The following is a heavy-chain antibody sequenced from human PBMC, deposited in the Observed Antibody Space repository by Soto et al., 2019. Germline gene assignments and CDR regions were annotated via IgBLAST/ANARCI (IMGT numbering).Heavy chain of an antibody. CDR3: ARLGRENYFEY. D-gene: IGHD3-16*01. J-gene: IGHJ4*02. CDR1: VVSISSGDHY. Sequence: SETLSLTCTVSVVSISSGDHYWSWIRQPPGKGLEWIGYIYYSGSTYYNPSLKSRVTISVDTSKNQFSLKLSSVTAADTAVFYCARLGRENYFEYWGQGTLVNVTS. V-gene: IGHV4-30-4*01. CDR2: IYYSGST.